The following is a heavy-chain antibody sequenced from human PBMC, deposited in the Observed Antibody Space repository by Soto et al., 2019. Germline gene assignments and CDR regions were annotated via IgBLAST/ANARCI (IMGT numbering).Heavy chain of an antibody. CDR2: IYWDDDR. CDR3: AHYRIFGDYMYYFDS. J-gene: IGHJ4*02. V-gene: IGHV2-5*02. Sequence: QITLKESGPTLVKPTKTLTLTCAFSGSPLTTSTVGWGWIVQPPGKALGWLALIYWDDDRRYSPSLKTRLTITKDTSNNQVVLTMTNMDPVDTATYYCAHYRIFGDYMYYFDSWGQGTLVTVSS. D-gene: IGHD4-17*01. CDR1: GSPLTTSTVG.